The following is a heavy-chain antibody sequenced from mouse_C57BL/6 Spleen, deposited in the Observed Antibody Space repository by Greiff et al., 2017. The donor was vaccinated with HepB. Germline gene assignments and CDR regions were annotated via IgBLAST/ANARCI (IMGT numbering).Heavy chain of an antibody. CDR3: ARYYYGSRYFDV. V-gene: IGHV1-26*01. Sequence: EVQLQQSGPELVKPGASVKISCKASGYTFTDYYMNWVKQSHGKSLEWIGDINPNNGGTSYNQKFKGKATLTVDKSSSTAYMELRSLTSEDSAVYYCARYYYGSRYFDVWGTGTTVTVSS. CDR1: GYTFTDYY. D-gene: IGHD1-1*01. CDR2: INPNNGGT. J-gene: IGHJ1*03.